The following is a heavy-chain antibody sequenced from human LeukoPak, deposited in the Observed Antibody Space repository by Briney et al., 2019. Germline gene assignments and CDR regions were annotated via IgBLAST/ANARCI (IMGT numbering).Heavy chain of an antibody. CDR2: ISDRGGST. Sequence: PGGSLRLSCAASGFTFRSFDMSWGRQAPGKGLEWVSAISDRGGSTYYADSVKGRFTISRDNSKNTLYLQMNSLRAEDTAVYYCAKSPLVQRLHSYYGTDVWGQGTTVTVSS. CDR1: GFTFRSFD. V-gene: IGHV3-23*01. CDR3: AKSPLVQRLHSYYGTDV. J-gene: IGHJ6*02. D-gene: IGHD4-11*01.